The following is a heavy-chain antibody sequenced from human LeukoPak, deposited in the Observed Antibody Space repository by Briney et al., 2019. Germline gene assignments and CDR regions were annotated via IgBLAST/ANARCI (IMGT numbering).Heavy chain of an antibody. Sequence: PGGSLRLSCAASGFTFSSHSMNWVRQAPGKGLEWVSSISSSSSYIYYADSVKGRFTISRDNAKNSLYLQMNSLRAEDTAVYYCAKARYRPRIVATMGSPAYWGQGTLVTVSS. CDR3: AKARYRPRIVATMGSPAY. CDR1: GFTFSSHS. V-gene: IGHV3-21*01. D-gene: IGHD5-12*01. CDR2: ISSSSSYI. J-gene: IGHJ4*02.